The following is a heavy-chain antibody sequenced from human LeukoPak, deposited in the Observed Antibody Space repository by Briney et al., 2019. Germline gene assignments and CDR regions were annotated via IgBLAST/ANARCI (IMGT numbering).Heavy chain of an antibody. CDR3: ARDTTRASSGEESLMFDY. V-gene: IGHV1-2*02. CDR2: INPNSGGT. J-gene: IGHJ4*02. D-gene: IGHD6-19*01. CDR1: GYSFTDKY. Sequence: ASVKVSCKASGYSFTDKYMHWVRQAPGQGLEWMGWINPNSGGTNYAQKFQGRVTMTRDMSTSTVYMELSSLRSEDTAVYYCARDTTRASSGEESLMFDYWGQGTLVTISS.